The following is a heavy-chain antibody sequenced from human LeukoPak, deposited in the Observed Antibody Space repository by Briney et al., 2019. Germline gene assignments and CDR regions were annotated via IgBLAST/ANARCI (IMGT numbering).Heavy chain of an antibody. CDR3: ARHGNWEPFDY. V-gene: IGHV4-39*01. D-gene: IGHD1-1*01. Sequence: WVRQAPGKGLEWIGTVYYSGSTYYNPSLKSRLTISVDTSNNSVSLKVTSLTAADTAVYYCARHGNWEPFDYWGQGSLVTVSS. J-gene: IGHJ4*02. CDR2: VYYSGST.